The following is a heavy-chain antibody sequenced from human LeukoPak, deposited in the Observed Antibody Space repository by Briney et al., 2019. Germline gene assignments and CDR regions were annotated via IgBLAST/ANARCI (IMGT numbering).Heavy chain of an antibody. V-gene: IGHV4-59*01. D-gene: IGHD6-6*01. J-gene: IGHJ3*02. Sequence: SETLSLTCTVSGGSISSYYWSWIRQPPGKGLGWIGYIYYSGSTNYNPSLKSRVTISVDTSKNQFSLKLSSVTAADTAVYYCARVSSIAASDDAFDIWGQGTMVTVSS. CDR3: ARVSSIAASDDAFDI. CDR2: IYYSGST. CDR1: GGSISSYY.